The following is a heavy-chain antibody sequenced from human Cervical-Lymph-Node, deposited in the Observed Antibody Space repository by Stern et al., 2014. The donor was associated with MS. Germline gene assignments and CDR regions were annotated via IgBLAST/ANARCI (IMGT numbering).Heavy chain of an antibody. D-gene: IGHD4-11*01. V-gene: IGHV4-39*02. J-gene: IGHJ2*01. CDR3: ARGVTAVTNYVPNWCFDL. CDR2: VYYSGIT. CDR1: GGSITNRDY. Sequence: QLQLQESGPGLVKPSETLSLTCSVSGGSITNRDYWGWIRQSPGKGLEWIGSVYYSGITYYRPSLKSRATISIDTSKNNFSLKLRCVAATDTAVYFCARGVTAVTNYVPNWCFDLWGRGTLVTISS.